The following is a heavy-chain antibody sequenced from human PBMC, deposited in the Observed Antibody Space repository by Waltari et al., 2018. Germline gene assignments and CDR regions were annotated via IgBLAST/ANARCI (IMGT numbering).Heavy chain of an antibody. CDR2: INPIGGST. J-gene: IGHJ4*02. Sequence: QVQLVQSGAEVKKPGASVKVSCKASGYTFTSYYMHWVRQAPGQGLAWMGIINPIGGSTSYAQKFQGRVTMTRDTSTSTGYMELSSLRSEDTAVYYCARRQRWLQYDYVDYWGQGTLVTVSS. CDR1: GYTFTSYY. V-gene: IGHV1-46*01. CDR3: ARRQRWLQYDYVDY. D-gene: IGHD5-12*01.